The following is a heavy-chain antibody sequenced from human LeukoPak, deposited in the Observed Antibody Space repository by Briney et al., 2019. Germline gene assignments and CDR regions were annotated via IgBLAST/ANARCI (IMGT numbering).Heavy chain of an antibody. CDR3: ASFTYSSSWYISGYDAFDI. D-gene: IGHD6-13*01. V-gene: IGHV1-46*01. J-gene: IGHJ3*02. CDR1: GYAFISYY. Sequence: ASVKVSCKASGYAFISYYMHWVRQAPGQGLEWLGIINPSGGSTSYTLKFRGRVTMTTDTSTSTAYMELRSLRSDDTAVYYCASFTYSSSWYISGYDAFDIWGQGTMVTVSS. CDR2: INPSGGST.